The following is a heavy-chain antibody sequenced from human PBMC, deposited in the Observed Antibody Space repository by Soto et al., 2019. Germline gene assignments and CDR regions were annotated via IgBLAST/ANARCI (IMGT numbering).Heavy chain of an antibody. V-gene: IGHV2-5*02. CDR3: AREMYYSTYFDS. CDR2: IYWDDDH. J-gene: IGHJ4*02. CDR1: GFSLSSNGVG. Sequence: QITLRESGPALVRPTQTLTLTRTFSGFSLSSNGVGVGWIRQPPGKALEWLALIYWDDDHRYSPSLKTRLTITKDTSKNQVVLTMTKLDPVDTATYYCAREMYYSTYFDSWGQGTLVTVSS. D-gene: IGHD3-10*01.